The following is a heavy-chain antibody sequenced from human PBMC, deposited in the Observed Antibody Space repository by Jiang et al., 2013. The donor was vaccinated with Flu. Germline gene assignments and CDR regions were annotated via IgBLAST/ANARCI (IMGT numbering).Heavy chain of an antibody. CDR2: INSDGSSA. V-gene: IGHV3-74*02. Sequence: QLVESGGGLIQPGRSLRLSCTASGFSFGAYAAAWVRQAPGKGLELVSHINSDGSSATYADSVKGRFTISRDNSKNTLYLEMDSLRAEDTAVYYCARYPRTVRGVNRWFDSWGQGTLVTVSS. CDR3: ARYPRTVRGVNRWFDS. J-gene: IGHJ5*01. D-gene: IGHD3-10*01. CDR1: GFSFGAYA.